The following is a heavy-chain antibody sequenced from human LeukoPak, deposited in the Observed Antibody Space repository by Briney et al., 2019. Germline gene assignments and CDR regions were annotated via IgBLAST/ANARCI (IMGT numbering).Heavy chain of an antibody. Sequence: GGSLRLPCAASGFTFSSYGMNWVRQAPGKGLQWVSSISSSSSYISYADSVKGRFTISRDNAKNSLYLQMNSLRAEDTAVYYCAGGPRGITMIVVVRGAFDIWGQGTMVTVSS. CDR1: GFTFSSYG. CDR3: AGGPRGITMIVVVRGAFDI. V-gene: IGHV3-21*04. CDR2: ISSSSSYI. D-gene: IGHD3-22*01. J-gene: IGHJ3*02.